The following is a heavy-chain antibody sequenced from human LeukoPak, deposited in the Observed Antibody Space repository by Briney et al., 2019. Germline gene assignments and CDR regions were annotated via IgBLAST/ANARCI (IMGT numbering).Heavy chain of an antibody. D-gene: IGHD3-22*01. V-gene: IGHV1-18*01. J-gene: IGHJ4*02. CDR1: SYTFTSYG. Sequence: GTSVKVSCNASSYTFTSYGISWVRQAPGQGLEWMGWISAYNGNTNYAQKLQGRVTMTTDTSTSTAYMELRSLRSDDTAVYYCARDDYYDSSGYYDYWGQGTLVTVSS. CDR2: ISAYNGNT. CDR3: ARDDYYDSSGYYDY.